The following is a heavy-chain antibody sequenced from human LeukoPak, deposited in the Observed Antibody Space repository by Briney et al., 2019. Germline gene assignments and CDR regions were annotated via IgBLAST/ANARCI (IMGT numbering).Heavy chain of an antibody. CDR1: GVIFSNYA. Sequence: GGSLRLSCEGSGVIFSNYAMSWVRQVPGKRPEWVSGISASGGRTHYADSVKGRFIISRDSSKNTVFLPMNSLRVDDTALYYCDQDPNGDWVGGFDMLGQGTMVTVSS. J-gene: IGHJ3*02. CDR2: ISASGGRT. D-gene: IGHD2-21*01. CDR3: DQDPNGDWVGGFDM. V-gene: IGHV3-23*01.